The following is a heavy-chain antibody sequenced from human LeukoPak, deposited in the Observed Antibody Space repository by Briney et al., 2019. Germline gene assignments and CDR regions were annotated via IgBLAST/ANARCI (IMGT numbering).Heavy chain of an antibody. CDR3: ARAGNIVGN. CDR1: GGSVSSGSYY. V-gene: IGHV4-61*01. J-gene: IGHJ4*02. Sequence: SETLSLTCTVSGGSVSSGSYYWSWIRQPPGKGLEWIGHIYYSGSTNYNPSLKSRVTISVDTSKNQFSLKLSSVTAADTAVYYCARAGNIVGNWGQGTLVTVSS. CDR2: IYYSGST. D-gene: IGHD1-26*01.